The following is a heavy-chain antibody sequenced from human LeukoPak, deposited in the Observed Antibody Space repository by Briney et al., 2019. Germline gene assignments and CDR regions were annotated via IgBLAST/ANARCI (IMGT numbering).Heavy chain of an antibody. CDR3: AREGADYYDSSGYFRRGDAFDI. V-gene: IGHV3-11*01. D-gene: IGHD3-22*01. J-gene: IGHJ3*02. CDR1: GFTFSDYY. Sequence: GGSLRLSCAASGFTFSDYYMSWIRQAPGKGLEWVSCISSSGSTIYYADSVKGRFTISRDNAKNSLYLQMNSLRAEDTAVYYCAREGADYYDSSGYFRRGDAFDIWGQGTMVTVSS. CDR2: ISSSGSTI.